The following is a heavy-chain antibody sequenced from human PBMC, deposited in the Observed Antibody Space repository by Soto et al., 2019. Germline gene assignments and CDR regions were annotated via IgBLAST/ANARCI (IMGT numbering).Heavy chain of an antibody. CDR2: INGDGDYT. Sequence: EVQLVESGGGLVQPGGSLRLSCAASGFSFSSYWMHWLRQVPGKGLVWVSRINGDGDYTNYADSVKGRFTISRDNAKNTLYRQMNSLRAEHTAVYYCARERGGYSSDFWGQGTLVTVSS. CDR3: ARERGGYSSDF. D-gene: IGHD2-15*01. J-gene: IGHJ4*02. V-gene: IGHV3-74*01. CDR1: GFSFSSYW.